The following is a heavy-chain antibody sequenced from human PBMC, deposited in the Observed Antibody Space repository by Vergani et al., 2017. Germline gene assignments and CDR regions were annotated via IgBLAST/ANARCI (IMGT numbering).Heavy chain of an antibody. CDR2: ISSSGSTI. Sequence: QVQLVESGGGLVKPGGSLRLSCAASGFTFSDYYMSWIRQAPGKGLEWVSYISSSGSTIYYADSVKGRFTISRDNSKNTLYLQMNSLRAEDTAVYYCAKDRETNYDILTGPDYWGQGTLVTVSS. D-gene: IGHD3-9*01. CDR1: GFTFSDYY. CDR3: AKDRETNYDILTGPDY. V-gene: IGHV3-11*01. J-gene: IGHJ4*02.